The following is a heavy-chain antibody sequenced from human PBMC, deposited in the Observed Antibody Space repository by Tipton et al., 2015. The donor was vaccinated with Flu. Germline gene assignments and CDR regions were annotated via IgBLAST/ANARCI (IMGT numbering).Heavy chain of an antibody. CDR3: ARDRGYSGYDFDY. CDR1: GFTFSSYS. V-gene: IGHV3-21*01. J-gene: IGHJ4*02. Sequence: SLRLSCAASGFTFSSYSMNWVRQAPGKGLEWVSSISSSSCYNYSADSVKGRFTISRDNAKYSLYLQMNSLSAEDTAVYYCARDRGYSGYDFDYWGQGTLVTVSS. CDR2: ISSSSCYN. D-gene: IGHD5-12*01.